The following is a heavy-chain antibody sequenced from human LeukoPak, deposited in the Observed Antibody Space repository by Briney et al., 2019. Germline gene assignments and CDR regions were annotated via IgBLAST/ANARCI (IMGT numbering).Heavy chain of an antibody. CDR2: IYTSGST. CDR1: GGSISSGSYY. CDR3: ARGYGYGYSY. D-gene: IGHD5-18*01. J-gene: IGHJ4*02. Sequence: PSETLSLTCTVSGGSISSGSYYWSWIRQPAGKGLEWIGRIYTSGSTNYNPSLKSRVTISVDTSKNQFSLKLSSVTAADTAVYYCARGYGYGYSYWGQGTLVTVSS. V-gene: IGHV4-61*02.